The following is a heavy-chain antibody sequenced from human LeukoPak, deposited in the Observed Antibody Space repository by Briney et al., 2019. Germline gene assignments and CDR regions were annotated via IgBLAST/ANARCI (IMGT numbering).Heavy chain of an antibody. J-gene: IGHJ4*02. V-gene: IGHV3-33*01. CDR1: GFTFSSYG. CDR3: ARELSPSIVVVPAALRH. CDR2: IWYDGSNE. D-gene: IGHD2-2*01. Sequence: GGSLRLSCAASGFTFSSYGMHWVRQAPGKGLEWVGVIWYDGSNEYYADSVKGRFTISRDDSKNTVYLQMNSLRAEDTAVYYCARELSPSIVVVPAALRHWGQGTLVTVSS.